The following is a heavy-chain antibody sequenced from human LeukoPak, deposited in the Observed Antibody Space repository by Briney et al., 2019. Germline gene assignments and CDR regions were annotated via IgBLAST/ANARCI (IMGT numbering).Heavy chain of an antibody. CDR1: GFTFSSYW. CDR2: INSDASST. CDR3: AGVVGATTEFDY. V-gene: IGHV3-74*01. Sequence: AGGSLRLSCAASGFTFSSYWMHWVRQAPGKGLVWVSRINSDASSTTYADSVKGRFTISRENAKNTLYLQMNSLRAEDTAVYYCAGVVGATTEFDYWGQRTLVTVSS. J-gene: IGHJ4*02. D-gene: IGHD1-26*01.